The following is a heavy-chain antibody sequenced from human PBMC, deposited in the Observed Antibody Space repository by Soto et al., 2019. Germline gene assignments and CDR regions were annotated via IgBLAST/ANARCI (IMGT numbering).Heavy chain of an antibody. D-gene: IGHD5-12*01. CDR2: IYYSGST. V-gene: IGHV4-59*08. CDR1: GGSISSYY. CDR3: ARLQYSGDIVATYGIDP. Sequence: SETLSLTCTVSGGSISSYYWSWIRQPPGKGLEWIGYIYYSGSTNYNPSLKSRVTISVDTSKNQFSLKLSSVTAADTAVYYCARLQYSGDIVATYGIDPWGQGTLVTVSS. J-gene: IGHJ5*02.